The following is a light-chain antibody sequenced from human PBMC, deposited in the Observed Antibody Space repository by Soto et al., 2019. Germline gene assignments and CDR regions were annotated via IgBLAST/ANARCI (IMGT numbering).Light chain of an antibody. J-gene: IGKJ2*01. CDR2: GAS. V-gene: IGKV3-20*01. Sequence: IVLTQSPGTLSLSPGERATLSCRASQSVNSIYLTWYQQKPGQAPRLLIYGASSRATDIPDRFSGSGSGTDFTLTISRLEPEDFTVYYCQHYGSSLYTFGQRTKLEIK. CDR3: QHYGSSLYT. CDR1: QSVNSIY.